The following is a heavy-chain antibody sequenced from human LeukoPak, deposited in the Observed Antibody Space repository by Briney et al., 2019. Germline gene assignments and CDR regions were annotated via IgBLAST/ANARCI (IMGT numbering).Heavy chain of an antibody. V-gene: IGHV3-7*01. CDR1: GYTFSSYW. D-gene: IGHD3-10*01. CDR2: IKQDGSEK. CDR3: ARARITMVRGLIPRYYYGMDV. Sequence: GGSLRLSCAASGYTFSSYWMSWVRQAPGKGLEWVANIKQDGSEKYYVDSVKGRFTISRDNAKNSLYLQMNSLRAEDTAVYYCARARITMVRGLIPRYYYGMDVWGQGTTVTVSS. J-gene: IGHJ6*02.